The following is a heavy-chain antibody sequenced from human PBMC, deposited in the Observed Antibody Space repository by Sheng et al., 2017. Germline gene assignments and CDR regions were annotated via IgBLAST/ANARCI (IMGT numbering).Heavy chain of an antibody. V-gene: IGHV3-74*01. Sequence: EVQLVESGGALAQPGGSLKLSCAASGFTFSTYWMHWVRQAPGMGLVWVSRINGDGSRLSSADSVKGRFTISRDNAKNTLYLQMNNLGAEDTAVYYCARVNCDGLCGSRDWYFDLWGRGTLVAVSS. D-gene: IGHD1-1*01. J-gene: IGHJ2*01. CDR3: ARVNCDGLCGSRDWYFDL. CDR1: GFTFSTYW. CDR2: INGDGSRL.